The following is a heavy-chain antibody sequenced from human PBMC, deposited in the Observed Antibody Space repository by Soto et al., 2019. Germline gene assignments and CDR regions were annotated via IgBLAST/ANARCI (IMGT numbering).Heavy chain of an antibody. Sequence: ASVKVSCKTSGYTFISYGISWVRQAHGQGLEWMGWTTAYNGNTIYAQKFQDRVTMTIDTSTSTVYMELSSVTAADTAVYYCARHRRVGYYDFWSGEDDYWGQGTLVTVSS. J-gene: IGHJ4*02. V-gene: IGHV1-18*01. CDR3: ARHRRVGYYDFWSGEDDY. CDR2: TTAYNGNT. D-gene: IGHD3-3*01. CDR1: GYTFISYG.